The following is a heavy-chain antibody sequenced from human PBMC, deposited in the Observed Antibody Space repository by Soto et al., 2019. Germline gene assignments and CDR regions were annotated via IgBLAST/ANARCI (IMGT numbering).Heavy chain of an antibody. J-gene: IGHJ5*02. CDR1: GGSISSYY. D-gene: IGHD5-12*01. V-gene: IGHV4-4*07. Sequence: PSETLSLTCTVSGGSISSYYWSWIRQPAGKGLEWIGRIYTSGSTNYNPSLKSRVTMSVDTSKNQFSLKLSSVTAADTAVYYCARYWKNAVATDNWFDPWGQGTLVTVSS. CDR3: ARYWKNAVATDNWFDP. CDR2: IYTSGST.